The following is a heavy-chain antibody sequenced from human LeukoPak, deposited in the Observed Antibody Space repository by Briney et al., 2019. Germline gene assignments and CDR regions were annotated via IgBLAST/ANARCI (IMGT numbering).Heavy chain of an antibody. J-gene: IGHJ5*02. CDR1: GFTFSSYA. Sequence: GGSLRLSCAASGFTFSSYAMSWVRQAPGKGLEWVSAISGSGGSTYYADSVKGRFTISRDNAKNSLYLQMNSLRAEDTAVYYCARDRLASITGTNSLNWFDPWGQGTLVTVSS. CDR2: ISGSGGST. V-gene: IGHV3-23*01. D-gene: IGHD1-7*01. CDR3: ARDRLASITGTNSLNWFDP.